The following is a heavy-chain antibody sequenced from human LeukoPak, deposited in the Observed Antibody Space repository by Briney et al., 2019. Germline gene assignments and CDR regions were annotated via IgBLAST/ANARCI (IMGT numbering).Heavy chain of an antibody. V-gene: IGHV3-11*04. CDR1: GFSFSDYY. Sequence: GGSLRLSCAASGFSFSDYYINWIRQAPGKGLEWVSYISYGGGTKHYADSVKGRFTVSRDNAKNSVILQMNSLGAEDTAVYYCVRGGQCSGGSCYADYFYYYMDVWGKGTTVTVSS. CDR2: ISYGGGTK. D-gene: IGHD2-15*01. CDR3: VRGGQCSGGSCYADYFYYYMDV. J-gene: IGHJ6*03.